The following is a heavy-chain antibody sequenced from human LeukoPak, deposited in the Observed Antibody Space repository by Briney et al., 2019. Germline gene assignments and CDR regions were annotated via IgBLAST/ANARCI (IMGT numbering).Heavy chain of an antibody. CDR3: ARLVGELSFSFDY. J-gene: IGHJ4*02. CDR1: RGSMSTYY. CDR2: IYYSGST. Sequence: TSETLSLNCTVSRGSMSTYYWSWIRQPPGKGLEWIGYIYYSGSTNYNPSLKSRVTISVDTSKNQFSLKLSSVTAADTAVYYCARLVGELSFSFDYWGQGTLVTVSS. D-gene: IGHD3-16*02. V-gene: IGHV4-59*08.